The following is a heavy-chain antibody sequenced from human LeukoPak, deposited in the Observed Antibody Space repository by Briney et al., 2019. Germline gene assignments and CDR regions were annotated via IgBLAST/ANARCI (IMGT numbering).Heavy chain of an antibody. V-gene: IGHV4-59*01. CDR1: GGSINYYY. J-gene: IGHJ6*03. Sequence: PSETLSLTCTVSGGSINYYYWSWIRQPPGKGLEYIGYIYSSGSTNYNPSLKSRVTMSVDTSKNQFSLKLSSVTAADTAVYYCARDSRYPDTSGYYYSHYYMDVWGKGTTVTVSS. CDR2: IYSSGST. CDR3: ARDSRYPDTSGYYYSHYYMDV. D-gene: IGHD3-22*01.